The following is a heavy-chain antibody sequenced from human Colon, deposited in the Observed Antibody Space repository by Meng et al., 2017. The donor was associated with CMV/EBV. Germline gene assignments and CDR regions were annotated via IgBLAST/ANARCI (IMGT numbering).Heavy chain of an antibody. CDR2: TYYRSQWST. J-gene: IGHJ4*02. CDR1: GDSVSSNNVA. V-gene: IGHV6-1*01. Sequence: SGDSVSSNNVAWNWIRQYPSRGLEWLGRTYYRSQWSTDYAVSLRSRINIKADTAKNQFSLQLNSVTPEDTAMYYCARVISSIGIIDYWGQGSLVTVSS. D-gene: IGHD1-26*01. CDR3: ARVISSIGIIDY.